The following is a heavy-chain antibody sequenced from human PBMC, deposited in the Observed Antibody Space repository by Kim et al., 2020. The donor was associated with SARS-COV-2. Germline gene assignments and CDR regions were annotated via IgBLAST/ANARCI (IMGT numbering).Heavy chain of an antibody. D-gene: IGHD6-19*01. V-gene: IGHV3-23*03. CDR1: GFTFSSHA. Sequence: GGSLRLSCAASGFTFSSHAMSWVRQAPGKGLEWVSVIYSVDSTTHYADSVEGRFTISRDNSKDTLYLQMNSLRAEDTAVYYCAKAGYTSGWYDHWGQGT. J-gene: IGHJ5*02. CDR2: IYSVDSTT. CDR3: AKAGYTSGWYDH.